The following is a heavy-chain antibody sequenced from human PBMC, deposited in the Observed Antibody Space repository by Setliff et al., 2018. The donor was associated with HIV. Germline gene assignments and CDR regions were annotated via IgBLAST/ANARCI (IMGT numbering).Heavy chain of an antibody. CDR3: ARKYYDILTGYYAADY. D-gene: IGHD3-9*01. J-gene: IGHJ4*02. CDR1: NFSFTAYG. CDR2: ISPYNGDT. V-gene: IGHV1-18*01. Sequence: ASVKVSCKASNFSFTAYGIAWVRQAPGQGLEWMGWISPYNGDTNYAQKMQGRVAMTTDTSTSTAYMELRSLRFDDTALYYCARKYYDILTGYYAADYWGQGTLVTVSS.